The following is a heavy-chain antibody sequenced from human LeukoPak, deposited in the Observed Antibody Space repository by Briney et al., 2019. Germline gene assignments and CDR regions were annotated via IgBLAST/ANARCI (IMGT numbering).Heavy chain of an antibody. CDR1: EYTFMDYY. CDR2: INPNSGGT. V-gene: IGHV1-2*02. J-gene: IGHJ3*01. Sequence: ASVKVSCKASEYTFMDYYIQWVGQAPGQGLEWMGWINPNSGGTTPSQKFQDRVTLTTDTSVSTAYMELTWLTSDDTAVYYCARRMGSKLTKYDAFDLWGQGTLVTVS. CDR3: ARRMGSKLTKYDAFDL. D-gene: IGHD1-1*01.